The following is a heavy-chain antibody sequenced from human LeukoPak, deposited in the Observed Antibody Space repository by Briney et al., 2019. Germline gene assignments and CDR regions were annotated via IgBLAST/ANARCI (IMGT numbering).Heavy chain of an antibody. V-gene: IGHV3-23*01. Sequence: GGSLRLSCAASGYTFSSYAMSWVRQAPGKGLEWVSSISGNSGSTYYADSVKGRFTISRDNSKNTVYLQMNSLRAEDTAVYYCAKVSAWAMVGATYFDYWGQGTLVTVSS. D-gene: IGHD1-26*01. J-gene: IGHJ4*02. CDR1: GYTFSSYA. CDR3: AKVSAWAMVGATYFDY. CDR2: ISGNSGST.